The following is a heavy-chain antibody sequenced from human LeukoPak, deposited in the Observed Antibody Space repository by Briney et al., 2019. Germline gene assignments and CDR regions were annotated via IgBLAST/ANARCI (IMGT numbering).Heavy chain of an antibody. J-gene: IGHJ2*01. CDR2: IYHSGST. D-gene: IGHD4-23*01. CDR1: GGSISSGGYY. V-gene: IGHV4-30-2*01. Sequence: SQTLSLTCTVSGGSISSGGYYWSWIRQPPGKGLEWIGYIYHSGSTYYNPSLKSRVTISVDTSKNQFSLKLSSVTAADTAVYYCARSTTVATPIWYFDLWGRGTLVTVSS. CDR3: ARSTTVATPIWYFDL.